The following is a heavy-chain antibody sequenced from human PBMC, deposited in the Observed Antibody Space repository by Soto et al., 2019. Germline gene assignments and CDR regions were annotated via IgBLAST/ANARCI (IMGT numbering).Heavy chain of an antibody. D-gene: IGHD2-2*01. CDR2: IIPIFGTA. CDR3: ARSRDIVVVPAALSNYYYYGMDV. CDR1: GGTFSSYA. V-gene: IGHV1-69*01. J-gene: IGHJ6*02. Sequence: QVQLVQSGAEVKKPGSSVKVSCKASGGTFSSYAISWVRQAPGQGLEWMGGIIPIFGTANYAQKFQGRVTITADESTSTAYMELISLRSEDTAVYYCARSRDIVVVPAALSNYYYYGMDVWGQGTTVTVSS.